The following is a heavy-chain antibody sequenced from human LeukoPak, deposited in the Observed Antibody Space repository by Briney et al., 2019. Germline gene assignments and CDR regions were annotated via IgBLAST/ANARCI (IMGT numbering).Heavy chain of an antibody. CDR1: GFTFSSYS. Sequence: GGSLRLSCAASGFTFSSYSMTWVRQAPGKGLEWVSYISSSSSTIYYADSVKGRFTISRDNAKNSLYLQMNSLRDEDTAVYYCASAVGEWLFFFDYWGQGTLVTVSS. CDR3: ASAVGEWLFFFDY. D-gene: IGHD3-3*01. V-gene: IGHV3-48*02. J-gene: IGHJ4*02. CDR2: ISSSSSTI.